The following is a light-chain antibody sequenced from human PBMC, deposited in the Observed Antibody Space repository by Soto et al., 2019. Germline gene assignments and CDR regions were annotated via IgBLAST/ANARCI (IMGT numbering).Light chain of an antibody. CDR2: DVS. CDR1: SSDVGGFNY. Sequence: QSGLTQPPSASGSPGQSVTISCTGTSSDVGGFNYVSWYQQHPGKAPKLIIYDVSKRPSGVPDRFSGSKSGNSASLTVSGLQTEDEADYYCSSYAGNNNVLFGGGTKLTVL. CDR3: SSYAGNNNVL. J-gene: IGLJ2*01. V-gene: IGLV2-8*01.